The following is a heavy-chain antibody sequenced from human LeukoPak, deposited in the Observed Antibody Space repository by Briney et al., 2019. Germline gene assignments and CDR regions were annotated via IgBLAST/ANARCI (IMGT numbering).Heavy chain of an antibody. CDR3: ASLEAMAEDAFDI. V-gene: IGHV4-39*01. D-gene: IGHD5-24*01. CDR1: GGSISSSSYY. CDR2: IYYSGST. Sequence: SETLSLTCTVSGGSISSSSYYWCWIRQPPGKGLEWIGSIYYSGSTYYNPSLKSRVTISVDTSKNQFSLKLSSVTAADTAVYYCASLEAMAEDAFDIWGQGTMVTVSS. J-gene: IGHJ3*02.